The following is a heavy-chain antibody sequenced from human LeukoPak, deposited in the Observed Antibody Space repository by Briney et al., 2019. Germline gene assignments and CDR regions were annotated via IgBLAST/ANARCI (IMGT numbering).Heavy chain of an antibody. CDR1: GSTFTGYY. V-gene: IGHV1-46*03. Sequence: ASVKVSCKASGSTFTGYYMDWVRQGPGQGLEWMGIINPSGGSTTYPQKFQGRVTMNRDTSTSTVYMELSSLRSEDTAVYYCACVVRGAFDIWGQGTLVTVSS. J-gene: IGHJ3*02. CDR2: INPSGGST. CDR3: ACVVRGAFDI. D-gene: IGHD2-21*01.